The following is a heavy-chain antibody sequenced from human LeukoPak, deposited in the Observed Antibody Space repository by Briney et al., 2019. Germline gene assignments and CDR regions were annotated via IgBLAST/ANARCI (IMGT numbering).Heavy chain of an antibody. V-gene: IGHV4-59*01. CDR2: IYYTGGT. CDR1: GGSISGDY. CDR3: ARLQGDSTAVFDY. Sequence: SETLSLTCTVSGGSISGDYWSWIRQPPGKGLEWVAYIYYTGGTIYNPSLKSRVTISVDTSKNQFSLRLSSVTAADTAVYYCARLQGDSTAVFDYWGQGTLVSVSS. J-gene: IGHJ4*02. D-gene: IGHD2-21*01.